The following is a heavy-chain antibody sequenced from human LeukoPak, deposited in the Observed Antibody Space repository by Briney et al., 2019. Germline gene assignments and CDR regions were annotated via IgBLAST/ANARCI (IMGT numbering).Heavy chain of an antibody. J-gene: IGHJ4*02. CDR2: IWSDGTNR. D-gene: IGHD4-11*01. V-gene: IGHV3-33*06. CDR1: GFTFSHFG. CDR3: AKDAQRGFDYSNSLEY. Sequence: GGSMRLSCAASGFTFSHFGFHWVRQAPGKGLEWVAVIWSDGTNRYYGDSVKGRFIIQRDDSQKTVYLQMNRLRAEDTAIYYCAKDAQRGFDYSNSLEYWGRGSPVTVSS.